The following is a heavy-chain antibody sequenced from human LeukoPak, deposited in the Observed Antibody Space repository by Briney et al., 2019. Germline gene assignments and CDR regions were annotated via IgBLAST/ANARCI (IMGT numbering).Heavy chain of an antibody. Sequence: GGSLRLSCAASGFIFSNYGMHWVRQAPGKGLEWVAVIWFDGSNQYHADAVKGRFTISRDNSKNTLYQQMSSLRAEDTALYYCARVGGSGSYYIHYGMDVWGQGTTVTVSS. J-gene: IGHJ6*02. CDR1: GFIFSNYG. CDR3: ARVGGSGSYYIHYGMDV. V-gene: IGHV3-33*01. CDR2: IWFDGSNQ. D-gene: IGHD3-10*01.